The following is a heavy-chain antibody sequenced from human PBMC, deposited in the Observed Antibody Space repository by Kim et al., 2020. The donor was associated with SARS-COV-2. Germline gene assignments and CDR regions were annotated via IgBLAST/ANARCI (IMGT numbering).Heavy chain of an antibody. J-gene: IGHJ6*02. V-gene: IGHV3-74*01. CDR3: AKLDFFGMDV. D-gene: IGHD3-3*02. CDR2: T. Sequence: TDHADAVKGRYTISHDNAKNTLYLQMNSVRAEDTAVYYCAKLDFFGMDVWGQGTTVVVSS.